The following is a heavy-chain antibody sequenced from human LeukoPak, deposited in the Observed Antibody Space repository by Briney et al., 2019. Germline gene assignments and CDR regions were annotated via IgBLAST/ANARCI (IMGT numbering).Heavy chain of an antibody. J-gene: IGHJ4*02. CDR1: GGSISSSSYY. CDR3: ASLYGSGSYYSDY. D-gene: IGHD3-10*01. Sequence: SETLSLTCTVSGGSISSSSYYWGWIRQPPGKGLEWIGYIYYSGSTNYNPSLKSRVTISVDTSKNQFSLKLSSVTAADTAVYYCASLYGSGSYYSDYWGQGTLVTVSS. CDR2: IYYSGST. V-gene: IGHV4-61*05.